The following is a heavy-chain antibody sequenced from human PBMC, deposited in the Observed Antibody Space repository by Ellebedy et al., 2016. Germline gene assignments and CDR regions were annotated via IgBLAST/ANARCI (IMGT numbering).Heavy chain of an antibody. CDR2: IIPIFGTA. J-gene: IGHJ6*02. V-gene: IGHV1-69*13. CDR3: ARDVEGYYYYGMDV. CDR1: GGTFSSYA. Sequence: ASVKVSCKASGGTFSSYAISWVRQAPGQGLEWMGGIIPIFGTANYAQKFQGRVTITADESTSTAYMELSSLRSEDTAVYYCARDVEGYYYYGMDVWGQGTTVTVSS.